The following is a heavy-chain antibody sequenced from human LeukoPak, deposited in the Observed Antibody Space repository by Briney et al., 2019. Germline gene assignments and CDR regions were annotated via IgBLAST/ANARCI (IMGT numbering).Heavy chain of an antibody. Sequence: SETLSLTCTVSGGSISSGGYYWSWIRQHPGKGLEWIGYIYYSGSTNYNPSLKSRVTISVDTSKNQFSLKLSSVTAADTAVYYCARHRTYYFDYWGQGTLVTVSS. CDR3: ARHRTYYFDY. CDR1: GGSISSGGYY. CDR2: IYYSGST. V-gene: IGHV4-31*03. J-gene: IGHJ4*02.